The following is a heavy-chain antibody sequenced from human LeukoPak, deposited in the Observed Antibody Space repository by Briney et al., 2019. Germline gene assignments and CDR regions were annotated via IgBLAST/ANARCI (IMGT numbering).Heavy chain of an antibody. Sequence: GGSLRLSCAASGFTFSSYSMNWVRQAPGKGLEWVSSISSSSSYIYYADSVKGRFTISRDNAKNSLYLQMNSLRAEDTAVYYCARLAFITIFGVAPNTDAFDIWGQGTMVTVYS. CDR3: ARLAFITIFGVAPNTDAFDI. V-gene: IGHV3-21*01. J-gene: IGHJ3*02. D-gene: IGHD3-3*01. CDR1: GFTFSSYS. CDR2: ISSSSSYI.